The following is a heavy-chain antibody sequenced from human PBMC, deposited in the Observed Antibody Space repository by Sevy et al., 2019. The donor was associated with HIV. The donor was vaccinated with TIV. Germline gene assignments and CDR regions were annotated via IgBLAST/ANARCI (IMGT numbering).Heavy chain of an antibody. J-gene: IGHJ6*02. V-gene: IGHV4-39*01. CDR2: IYYSGST. Sequence: SETLSLTCTVSGGSISSSSYYWGWIRQPPGKGLEWIGSIYYSGSTYYNPSLKSRVTISVDTSKNQFSRKLSFVTAAVTAVYYCARLGENYDFWSGHYYYYGMDVWGQGTTVTVSS. CDR1: GGSISSSSYY. CDR3: ARLGENYDFWSGHYYYYGMDV. D-gene: IGHD3-3*01.